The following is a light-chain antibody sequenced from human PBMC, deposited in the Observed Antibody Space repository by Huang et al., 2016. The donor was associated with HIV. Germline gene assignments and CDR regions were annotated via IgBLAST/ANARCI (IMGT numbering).Light chain of an antibody. V-gene: IGKV3-20*01. J-gene: IGKJ1*01. Sequence: EIVLTQSPGTLSLSPGERATPSCRASQSVSSSYLAWYQQKPGQAPRPLFYGASSRATGIPDRFSGSGSGTDFTLTISRLEPEDFAVYYCQQYDSSPWTFGQGTKVEIK. CDR3: QQYDSSPWT. CDR2: GAS. CDR1: QSVSSSY.